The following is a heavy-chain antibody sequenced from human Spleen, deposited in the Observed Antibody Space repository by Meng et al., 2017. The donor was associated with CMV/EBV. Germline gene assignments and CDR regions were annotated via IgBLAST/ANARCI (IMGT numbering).Heavy chain of an antibody. CDR2: ITWSGDRT. CDR1: GFTFDDFM. D-gene: IGHD2-2*01. J-gene: IGHJ4*02. V-gene: IGHV3-43*01. Sequence: GGSLRLSCAASGFTFDDFMMYWVRQAPGKGLEWVSLITWSGDRTSYADSVKGRFTISRDNSKNTLYLQMNSLRVEDTALYYCARFFSTSGDPDYWGQGTLVTVSS. CDR3: ARFFSTSGDPDY.